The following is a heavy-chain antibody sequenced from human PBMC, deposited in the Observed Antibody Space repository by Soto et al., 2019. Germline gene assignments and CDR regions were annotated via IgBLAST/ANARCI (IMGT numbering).Heavy chain of an antibody. CDR3: AKVGLAPRDYYYGVDF. V-gene: IGHV3-23*01. CDR2: ISGTGGST. CDR1: GFTFSSYV. J-gene: IGHJ6*02. Sequence: GGSLRLSCAASGFTFSSYVMSWVRQAPGKGLEWISTISGTGGSTYSSDSVKGRFTISRDNSKNTLYLQMNSLRAEDTAVYYCAKVGLAPRDYYYGVDFWGQGTTVNVSS. D-gene: IGHD3-10*01.